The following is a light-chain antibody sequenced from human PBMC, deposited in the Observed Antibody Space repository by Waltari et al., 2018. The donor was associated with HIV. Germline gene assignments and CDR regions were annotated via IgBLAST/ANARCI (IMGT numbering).Light chain of an antibody. CDR3: GTWDGSLSAVGV. Sequence: QSVLTQPPSVSAAPGQKVNICCSGSNSNIGNNDVYWYQKLPGADPKRLICQNDKRPSGIPALFSVPQSDTSATLGITVLQTGDESDYYFGTWDGSLSAVGVFGGGTKLTVL. CDR2: QND. J-gene: IGLJ3*02. V-gene: IGLV1-51*02. CDR1: NSNIGNND.